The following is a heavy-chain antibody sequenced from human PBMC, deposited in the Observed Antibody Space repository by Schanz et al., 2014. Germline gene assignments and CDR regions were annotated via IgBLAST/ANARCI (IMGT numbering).Heavy chain of an antibody. D-gene: IGHD3-9*01. V-gene: IGHV1-18*01. CDR1: GYTFTTYA. CDR2: ISVYTGNA. Sequence: QVQLVQSGAEVKKPGASVRVSCKASGYTFTTYAMSWVRQAPGQGLEWVGWISVYTGNAKYGQKVQGRVTMTADTTTNTAYMELRSLRSDDTAVYYCARDAADLYDILTEEDYWGQGTLVTVSS. CDR3: ARDAADLYDILTEEDY. J-gene: IGHJ4*02.